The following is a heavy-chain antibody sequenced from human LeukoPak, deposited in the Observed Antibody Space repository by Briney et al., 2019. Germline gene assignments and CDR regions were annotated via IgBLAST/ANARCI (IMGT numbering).Heavy chain of an antibody. J-gene: IGHJ4*02. D-gene: IGHD4-17*01. Sequence: GASVKVSCKASGYTFSDPYMQWVRQAPGQGLEWLGWINPNGGGTSYAQKFQGRVTMTRDTSISTAYMELSRLRSDDTAVYYCARGALDPDTVTNYFEYWGQGTLVTVSS. CDR1: GYTFSDPY. V-gene: IGHV1-2*02. CDR3: ARGALDPDTVTNYFEY. CDR2: INPNGGGT.